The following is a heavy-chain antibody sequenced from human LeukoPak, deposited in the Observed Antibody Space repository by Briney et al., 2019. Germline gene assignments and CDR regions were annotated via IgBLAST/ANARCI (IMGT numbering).Heavy chain of an antibody. CDR3: AAAPLTNFSFDY. V-gene: IGHV1-58*01. Sequence: SVKVSCKASGFTFTSSAVQWVRQARGQRLEWIGWIVVGSGNTNYAQKFQERVTITRNMSTSTAYMELSSLRSEDTAVYYCAAAPLTNFSFDYWGQGTLVTVSS. CDR2: IVVGSGNT. CDR1: GFTFTSSA. D-gene: IGHD4/OR15-4a*01. J-gene: IGHJ4*02.